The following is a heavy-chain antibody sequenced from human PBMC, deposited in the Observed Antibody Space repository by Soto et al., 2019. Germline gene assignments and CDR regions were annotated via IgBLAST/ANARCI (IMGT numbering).Heavy chain of an antibody. D-gene: IGHD6-13*01. CDR2: ITGSSGGT. V-gene: IGHV3-23*01. CDR1: GFTFSNYA. J-gene: IGHJ4*02. CDR3: AKRPLTAAGFDY. Sequence: EVQLLESGGGLVQPGGSLRLSCAASGFTFSNYAMTWVRQAPGKGLEWVSVITGSSGGTYFVDSVKGRITISRDNSKNTVYLQMNSLRAEDTAVYYCAKRPLTAAGFDYWGQGTLVTVSS.